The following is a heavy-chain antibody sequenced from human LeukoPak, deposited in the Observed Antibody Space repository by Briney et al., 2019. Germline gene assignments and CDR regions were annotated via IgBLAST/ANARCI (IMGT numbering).Heavy chain of an antibody. Sequence: PGGSLRLSCEASGFTFSSYWMSWVRQAPGKGLECVADIKQDGSEKYYVDSVKGRFTISRDNAKNSLYLQMNSLRTEDTALYFCERDATTEIGTVYMDVWGKGTTVTISS. CDR3: ERDATTEIGTVYMDV. D-gene: IGHD1-1*01. V-gene: IGHV3-7*01. J-gene: IGHJ6*03. CDR2: IKQDGSEK. CDR1: GFTFSSYW.